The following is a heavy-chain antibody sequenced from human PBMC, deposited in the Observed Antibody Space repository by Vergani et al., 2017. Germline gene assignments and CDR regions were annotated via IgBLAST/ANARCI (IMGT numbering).Heavy chain of an antibody. CDR1: GGTFSSYA. D-gene: IGHD2-2*02. Sequence: QVQLVQSGAEVKKPGSSVKVSCKASGGTFSSYAISWVRQAPGQGLEWMGGIIPIFGTANYAQKFPGRVTITADESTSTAYMELISLRSEDTAVYYCARGRDCSSTSCYKGGDYYYYMDFWGKGTTVTVSS. J-gene: IGHJ6*03. CDR3: ARGRDCSSTSCYKGGDYYYYMDF. CDR2: IIPIFGTA. V-gene: IGHV1-69*01.